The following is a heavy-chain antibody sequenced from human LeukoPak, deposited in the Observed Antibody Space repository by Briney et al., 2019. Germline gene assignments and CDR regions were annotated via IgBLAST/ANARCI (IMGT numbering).Heavy chain of an antibody. CDR1: GYTFPSYD. V-gene: IGHV1-8*01. CDR3: ARAPMVRGVIITRFDP. J-gene: IGHJ5*02. D-gene: IGHD3-10*01. CDR2: MNPNSGNT. Sequence: ASVKVSCKASGYTFPSYDINWVRQATGQGLEWMGWMNPNSGNTGYAQKFQGRVTMTRNTSISTAYMELSSLRSEDTAVYYCARAPMVRGVIITRFDPWGQGTLVTVSS.